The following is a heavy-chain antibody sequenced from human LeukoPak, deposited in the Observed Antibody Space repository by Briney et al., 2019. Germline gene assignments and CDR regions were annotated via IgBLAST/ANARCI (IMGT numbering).Heavy chain of an antibody. CDR2: IYYGENT. D-gene: IGHD5-18*01. Sequence: SETLSLTCTVSGDSISSGPYYWGWIRQPPGKGLEWIGNIYYGENTYYNPSLKSRVTISIDTSNNQFYLKLSSLTAADTAVYYCARWAAEEGYSYGYRTIDYWGQGTLVTVSS. CDR3: ARWAAEEGYSYGYRTIDY. V-gene: IGHV4-39*01. CDR1: GDSISSGPYY. J-gene: IGHJ4*02.